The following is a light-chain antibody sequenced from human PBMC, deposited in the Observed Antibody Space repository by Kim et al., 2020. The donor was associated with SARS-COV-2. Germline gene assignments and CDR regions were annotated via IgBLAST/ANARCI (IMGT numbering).Light chain of an antibody. CDR3: QQSSLWRT. J-gene: IGKJ4*01. V-gene: IGKV3-11*01. CDR1: ESVGNY. Sequence: EIVLTQFPATLSLSPGDRATLSCRASESVGNYLAWYQHKPGQPPRLLFYDSSKRATGIPARFSASGSGTDFTLTISSLEPEDFAVYFCQQSSLWRTVGGGTKVDIK. CDR2: DSS.